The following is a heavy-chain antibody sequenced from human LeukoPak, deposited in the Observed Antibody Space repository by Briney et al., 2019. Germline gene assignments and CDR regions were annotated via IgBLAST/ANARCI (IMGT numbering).Heavy chain of an antibody. D-gene: IGHD5-18*01. CDR3: ARGLGYSYGPHFEY. J-gene: IGHJ4*02. V-gene: IGHV4-34*01. CDR2: INHSGST. CDR1: GGSFSGYY. Sequence: PSETLSLTCAVYGGSFSGYYWSWIRQPPGKGLERIGEINHSGSTNYNPSLKSRVTISVDTSKNQFSLKLSSVTAADTAVYYCARGLGYSYGPHFEYWGQGTLVTVSS.